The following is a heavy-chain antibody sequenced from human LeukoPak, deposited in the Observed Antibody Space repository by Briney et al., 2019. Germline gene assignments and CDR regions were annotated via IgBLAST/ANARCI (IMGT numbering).Heavy chain of an antibody. V-gene: IGHV3-23*01. CDR3: AKDPPGPAKYSGSSRGVPTTNKSAFDI. CDR2: ISGSGGST. D-gene: IGHD1-26*01. Sequence: PGGSLRLSCAASGFTFSSYAMSWVRQAPGKGLEWVSAISGSGGSTYYADSVKGRFTISRDNSKNTLYLQMNSLRAEDTAVYYCAKDPPGPAKYSGSSRGVPTTNKSAFDIWGQGTMVTVSS. J-gene: IGHJ3*02. CDR1: GFTFSSYA.